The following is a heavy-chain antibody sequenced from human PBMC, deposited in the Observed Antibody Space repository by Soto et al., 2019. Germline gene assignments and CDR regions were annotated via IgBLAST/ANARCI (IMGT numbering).Heavy chain of an antibody. V-gene: IGHV1-69*06. Sequence: SVKGYFRAAWESFIGDAVSWVRQAPRQGLEWMGGIIPIFGTANYAQKFQGRVTITADKSTSTAYMELSSLRSEDTAVYYCARGYCSGGSCYSLPYYSSGMDVSAQGPTVTVSS. D-gene: IGHD2-15*01. CDR2: IIPIFGTA. J-gene: IGHJ6*02. CDR3: ARGYCSGGSCYSLPYYSSGMDV. CDR1: WESFIGDA.